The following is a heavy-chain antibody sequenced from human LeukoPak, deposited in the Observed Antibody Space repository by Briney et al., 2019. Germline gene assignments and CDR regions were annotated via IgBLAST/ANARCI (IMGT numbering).Heavy chain of an antibody. D-gene: IGHD3-22*01. CDR2: INSDGSST. V-gene: IGHV3-74*01. Sequence: GGSLRLSCAASGFTFSSYWMHWVRQAPGKGLVWVSRINSDGSSTSYADSVKGRFTISRDNAKNTLYLQMNSLRAEDTAVYYCARVAWVHSSGYYYDYWGQGTLVTVSS. CDR1: GFTFSSYW. J-gene: IGHJ4*02. CDR3: ARVAWVHSSGYYYDY.